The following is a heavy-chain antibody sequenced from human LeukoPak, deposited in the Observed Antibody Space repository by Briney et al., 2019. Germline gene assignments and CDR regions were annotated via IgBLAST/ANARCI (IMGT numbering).Heavy chain of an antibody. CDR2: ISGSGGST. J-gene: IGHJ4*02. Sequence: GGSLRLSCAASGFTFSSYAMSWVRRAPGKGLEWVSAISGSGGSTYYADSVKGRFTISRDNSKNTLYLQMNSLRAEDTAVYYCAKSRFLEWLFDYWGQGTLVTVSS. CDR1: GFTFSSYA. D-gene: IGHD3-3*01. V-gene: IGHV3-23*01. CDR3: AKSRFLEWLFDY.